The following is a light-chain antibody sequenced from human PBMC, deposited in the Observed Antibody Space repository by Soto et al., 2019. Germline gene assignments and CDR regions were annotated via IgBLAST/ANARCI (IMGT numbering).Light chain of an antibody. J-gene: IGKJ1*01. V-gene: IGKV3-20*01. CDR1: QSVSSSY. CDR2: GAS. Sequence: EIVLTQSPGTLSLSPGERATLSCRASQSVSSSYLAWYQQKPGQAPRLLIYGASSRATGIPDRFSGSGSGTSFTLTISTLEREDFAVYYCQQFGSSPWTFGHGIKMVIK. CDR3: QQFGSSPWT.